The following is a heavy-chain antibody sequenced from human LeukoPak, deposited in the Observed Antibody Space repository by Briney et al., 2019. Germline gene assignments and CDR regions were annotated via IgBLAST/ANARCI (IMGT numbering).Heavy chain of an antibody. CDR3: ARVHSSSIFDYHMDV. CDR1: GYTFTGYY. J-gene: IGHJ6*03. CDR2: INPNSGAT. Sequence: ASVKVSCKASGYTFTGYYMHWVRQAPGQGLEWMGWINPNSGATNYAQKFQGRVTMTRDTSISTAYMELSRLRSDDTAVYYCARVHSSSIFDYHMDVWGKGTTVTVSS. V-gene: IGHV1-2*02. D-gene: IGHD6-6*01.